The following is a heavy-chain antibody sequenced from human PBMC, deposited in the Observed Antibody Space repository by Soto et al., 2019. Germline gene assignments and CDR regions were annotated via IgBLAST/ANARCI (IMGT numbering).Heavy chain of an antibody. D-gene: IGHD3-10*01. CDR1: GFTFDDYA. Sequence: GGSLRLSCAASGFTFDDYAMHWVRQAPGKGLEWVSLISGDGGSTYYADSVKGRFTISRDNSKNSLYLQMNSLRTEDTALYYCAKDRITMVRGYYYCGMDVWGQGTTVTVSS. CDR2: ISGDGGST. J-gene: IGHJ6*02. V-gene: IGHV3-43*02. CDR3: AKDRITMVRGYYYCGMDV.